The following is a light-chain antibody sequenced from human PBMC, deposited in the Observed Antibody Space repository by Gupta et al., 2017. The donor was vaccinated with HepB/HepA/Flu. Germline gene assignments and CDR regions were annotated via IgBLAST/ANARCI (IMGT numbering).Light chain of an antibody. J-gene: IGKJ1*01. V-gene: IGKV3-20*01. CDR3: QQYGYSPTWT. CDR1: QSVSTS. Sequence: EIVLTQSPGTLSLSPGQRATLSCRASQSVSTSVAWYQQRPGQAPRLLIYGASTRNTGIPDRFSGSGSGTDFTLTTGAREPEDCGVYYCQQYGYSPTWTFGQGTKVEIQ. CDR2: GAS.